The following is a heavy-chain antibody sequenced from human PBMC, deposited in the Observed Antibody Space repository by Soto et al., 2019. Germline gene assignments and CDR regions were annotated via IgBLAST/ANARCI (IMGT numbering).Heavy chain of an antibody. CDR2: ISAYNGNT. D-gene: IGHD5-12*01. V-gene: IGHV1-18*01. J-gene: IGHJ4*02. CDR1: GYTFTSYG. Sequence: ASVKVSCKSSGYTFTSYGISWVRHAPGQGLEWMGWISAYNGNTNYAQKLQGRVTMTTDTSTSTAYMELRSLRSDDTAVYYCARVRPRGYSGYDYFFSGYFDYWGQGTLVTVSS. CDR3: ARVRPRGYSGYDYFFSGYFDY.